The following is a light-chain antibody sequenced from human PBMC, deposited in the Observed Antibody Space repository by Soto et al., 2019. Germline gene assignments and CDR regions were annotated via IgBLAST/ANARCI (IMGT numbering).Light chain of an antibody. CDR2: APS. CDR1: QSVSSN. CDR3: QQYNNWFT. V-gene: IGKV3-15*01. J-gene: IGKJ4*01. Sequence: EIVMTQSPATLSVSPGERATLSCRASQSVSSNLAWYQQKPGQAPRLLIYAPSTRATGIPARFSGSGSGTEFTLTISSLQSEDFAVYYCQQYNNWFTFGGGTKVELK.